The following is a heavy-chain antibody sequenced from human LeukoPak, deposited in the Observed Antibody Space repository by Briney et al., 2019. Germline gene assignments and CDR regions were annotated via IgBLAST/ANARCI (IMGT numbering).Heavy chain of an antibody. CDR1: GFTFSSYW. CDR3: ARGGTMVRGVIFY. Sequence: QPGGSLRLSCAAYGFTFSSYWMHWVRQAPGKGLVWVSRINSDGSSTSYADSVKGRFTISRDNAKNTLYLQMNSLRAEDTAVYYCARGGTMVRGVIFYWGQGTLVTVSS. CDR2: INSDGSST. D-gene: IGHD3-10*01. V-gene: IGHV3-74*01. J-gene: IGHJ4*02.